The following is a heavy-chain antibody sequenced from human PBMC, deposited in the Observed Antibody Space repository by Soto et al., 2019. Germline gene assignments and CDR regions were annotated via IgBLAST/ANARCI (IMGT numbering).Heavy chain of an antibody. J-gene: IGHJ4*02. CDR3: ARHSEYYDSSGYYPY. V-gene: IGHV5-10-1*01. CDR1: GYSFTGYW. D-gene: IGHD3-22*01. Sequence: PGESLKISCKGSGYSFTGYWISWVRQMPGKGLEWMGRIDPSDSYTNYSPSFQGHVTISADKSISTAYLQWSSLKASDTAMYYCARHSEYYDSSGYYPYWGQGTLVTVSS. CDR2: IDPSDSYT.